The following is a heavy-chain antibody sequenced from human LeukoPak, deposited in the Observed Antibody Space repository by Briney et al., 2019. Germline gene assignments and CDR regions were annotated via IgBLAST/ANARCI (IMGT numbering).Heavy chain of an antibody. V-gene: IGHV4-39*07. D-gene: IGHD3-10*01. CDR2: FHQSGST. CDR1: GGSISSSSYY. CDR3: ARLVRGLGYWYFDL. J-gene: IGHJ2*01. Sequence: SETLSLTCTVSGGSISSSSYYWGWIRQPPGKGLEWIGSFHQSGSTDYNPSLKSRVTISVDTSKDQFSLKLNSVNAADTAVYYCARLVRGLGYWYFDLWGRGTLVTVSS.